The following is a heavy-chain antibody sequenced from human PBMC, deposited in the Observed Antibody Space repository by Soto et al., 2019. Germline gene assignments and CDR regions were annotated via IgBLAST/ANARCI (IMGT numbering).Heavy chain of an antibody. CDR3: VKDRSSTWAFEY. D-gene: IGHD6-13*01. CDR1: GFTFSSCG. Sequence: QVQLVESGGGVVQPGRSLRLSCAASGFTFSSCGMHWVRQAPGKGLEWVALISYDGTNKNYADSVKGRFTISRDNSKNTLYLQMNSLRAEDTAVYYCVKDRSSTWAFEYWGQGTLVTVSS. J-gene: IGHJ4*02. V-gene: IGHV3-30*18. CDR2: ISYDGTNK.